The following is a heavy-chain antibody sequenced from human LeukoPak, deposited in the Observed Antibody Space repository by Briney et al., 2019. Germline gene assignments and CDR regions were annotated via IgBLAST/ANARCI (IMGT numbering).Heavy chain of an antibody. CDR1: GFTFSSYS. V-gene: IGHV3-21*01. D-gene: IGHD2-2*01. CDR2: ISSSSSYI. CDR3: ARDQVYCSSTSCSSVSAFDI. J-gene: IGHJ3*02. Sequence: GGSLRLSCAASGFTFSSYSMNWVRQAPGKGLEWVSSISSSSSYIYYADSVKGRFTISRDNAKNSLYLQMNSLRAEDTAVYYCARDQVYCSSTSCSSVSAFDIWDQGTMVTVSS.